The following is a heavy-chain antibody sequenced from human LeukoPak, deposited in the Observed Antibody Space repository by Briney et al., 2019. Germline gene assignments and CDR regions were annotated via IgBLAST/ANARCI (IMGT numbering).Heavy chain of an antibody. V-gene: IGHV4-31*03. CDR2: IYYSGST. Sequence: PSETLSLTCTVSGGSISSGGYYWSWIRQHPGKGPEWIGYIYYSGSTYYNPSLKSRVTISVDTSKNQFSLKLSSVTAADTAVYYCARDIGSSWYGVFDYWGQGTLVTVSS. CDR1: GGSISSGGYY. D-gene: IGHD6-13*01. CDR3: ARDIGSSWYGVFDY. J-gene: IGHJ4*02.